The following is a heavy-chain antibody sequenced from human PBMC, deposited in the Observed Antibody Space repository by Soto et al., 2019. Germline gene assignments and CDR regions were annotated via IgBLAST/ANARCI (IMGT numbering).Heavy chain of an antibody. D-gene: IGHD2-2*01. J-gene: IGHJ6*02. CDR3: ARAGDCSSTSCSSYYYYGMDV. CDR2: ISSSSSYI. CDR1: GFTFSSYS. V-gene: IGHV3-21*01. Sequence: KSGGSLRLSCAASGFTFSSYSMNWVRQAPGKGLEWVSSISSSSSYIYYADSVKGRFTISRDNAKNSLYLQMNSLRAEDTAVYYCARAGDCSSTSCSSYYYYGMDVWGQGTTVTVSS.